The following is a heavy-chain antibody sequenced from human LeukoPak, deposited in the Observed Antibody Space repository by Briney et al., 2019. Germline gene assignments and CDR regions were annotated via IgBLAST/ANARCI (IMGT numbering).Heavy chain of an antibody. Sequence: ASVKVSCKASGYTFTSYGISWVRQAPGQGLEWMGWISAYNGNTNYAQKLQGRVTMTTDTSTSTAYMELRSLRSDDTAVYYCAGEAPANRGYSYGGNNWFDPWGQGTLVTVSS. CDR1: GYTFTSYG. D-gene: IGHD5-18*01. CDR3: AGEAPANRGYSYGGNNWFDP. V-gene: IGHV1-18*01. CDR2: ISAYNGNT. J-gene: IGHJ5*02.